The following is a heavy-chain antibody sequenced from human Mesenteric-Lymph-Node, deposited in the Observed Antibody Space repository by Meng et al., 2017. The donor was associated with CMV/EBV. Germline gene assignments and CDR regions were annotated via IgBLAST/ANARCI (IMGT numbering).Heavy chain of an antibody. D-gene: IGHD2-2*01. J-gene: IGHJ4*02. Sequence: GESLKISCAASGFTFDDYAMHWVRQAPGKGLEWVSLISWNGGSTYYADSVKGRFTISRDNAKNSLYLQMNSLRAEDTAVYYCARAPRGYCSSTSCYPYWGQGTLVTVSS. CDR1: GFTFDDYA. CDR2: ISWNGGST. V-gene: IGHV3-43D*03. CDR3: ARAPRGYCSSTSCYPY.